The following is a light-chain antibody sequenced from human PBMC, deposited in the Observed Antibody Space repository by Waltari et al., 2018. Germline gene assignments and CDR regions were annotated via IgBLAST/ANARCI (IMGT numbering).Light chain of an antibody. CDR1: SPNIGAGSD. CDR3: QSYDSGQWV. J-gene: IGLJ3*02. V-gene: IGLV1-40*01. CDR2: DND. Sequence: QSVLTQPPSVSGAPGQRVTIPCTVSSPNIGAGSDVPWYQQFSGTAPKLLIFDNDNRPSGVPDRFSGSRSGTSAYLAITGLQTDDEADYFCQSYDSGQWVFGGGTKVTVL.